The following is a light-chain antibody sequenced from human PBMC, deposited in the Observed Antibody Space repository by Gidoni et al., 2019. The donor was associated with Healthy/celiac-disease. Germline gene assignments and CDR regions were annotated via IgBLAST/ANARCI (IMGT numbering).Light chain of an antibody. CDR2: AAS. CDR3: QQSYSTPPT. V-gene: IGKV1-39*01. J-gene: IGKJ1*01. Sequence: DIHMTQSPSSLSASVGDRVTITCRASQSISSYLNWYQQKPGKAPKLLIYAASSLQSGVPSRFSGSGSGTDFTLTISSLQPEDFATYYCQQSYSTPPTFGQGNKVEIK. CDR1: QSISSY.